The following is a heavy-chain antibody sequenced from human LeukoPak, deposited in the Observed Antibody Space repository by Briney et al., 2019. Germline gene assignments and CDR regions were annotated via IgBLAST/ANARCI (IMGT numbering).Heavy chain of an antibody. J-gene: IGHJ6*03. CDR3: ARGPNTSAVAGTNYYYYYYMDV. D-gene: IGHD6-19*01. CDR1: GGTFSSYA. CDR2: IIPIFGTA. V-gene: IGHV1-69*06. Sequence: ASVKVSCKASGGTFSSYAISWVRQAPGQGLEWMGGIIPIFGTANYAQKFQGRVTITADKSTSTAYMELSSLRCEDTAVYYCARGPNTSAVAGTNYYYYYYMDVWGKGTTVTVSS.